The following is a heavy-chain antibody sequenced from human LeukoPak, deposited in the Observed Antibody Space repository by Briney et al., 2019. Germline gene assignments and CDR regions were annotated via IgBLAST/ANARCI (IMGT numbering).Heavy chain of an antibody. CDR1: GFTFSSYG. CDR2: ISYDGSNK. Sequence: GGSLRLSCAASGFTFSSYGMHWVRQAPGKGLEWVAVISYDGSNKYYADSVKGRFTISRDNSKNTLYLQMDSLRTEDTAIYYCAKEDVVVITIRYFQHWGQGTLVTVSS. J-gene: IGHJ1*01. V-gene: IGHV3-30*18. D-gene: IGHD3-22*01. CDR3: AKEDVVVITIRYFQH.